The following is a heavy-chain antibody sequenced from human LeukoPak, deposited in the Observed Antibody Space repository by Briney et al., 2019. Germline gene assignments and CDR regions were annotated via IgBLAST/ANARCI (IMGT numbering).Heavy chain of an antibody. J-gene: IGHJ5*02. V-gene: IGHV4-39*01. D-gene: IGHD6-13*01. CDR1: GGSISSSSYY. Sequence: SETLSLTCTVSGGSISSSSYYWGWIRQPPGKGLEWIGSIYYSGSTYYNPSLKSRVTISVDTSKNQFSLKLSSVTAADTAVYYCARGGGPIAAAGTDWFDPWGQGTLVTVSS. CDR2: IYYSGST. CDR3: ARGGGPIAAAGTDWFDP.